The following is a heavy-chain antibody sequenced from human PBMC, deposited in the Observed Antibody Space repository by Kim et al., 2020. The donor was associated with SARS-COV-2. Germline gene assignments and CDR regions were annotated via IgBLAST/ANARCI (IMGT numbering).Heavy chain of an antibody. Sequence: SETLSLTCTVSGGSISSYYWSWIRQPPGKGLEWIGYIYYSGSTNYNPSLKSRVTISVDTSKNQFSLKLSSVTAADTAVYYCARGGGDLIYAFDIWGQGTMVTVSS. J-gene: IGHJ3*02. CDR1: GGSISSYY. D-gene: IGHD3-10*01. CDR3: ARGGGDLIYAFDI. CDR2: IYYSGST. V-gene: IGHV4-59*13.